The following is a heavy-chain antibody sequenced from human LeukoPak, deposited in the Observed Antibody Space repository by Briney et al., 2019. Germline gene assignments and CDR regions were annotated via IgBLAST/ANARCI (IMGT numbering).Heavy chain of an antibody. D-gene: IGHD2-2*02. V-gene: IGHV3-7*01. CDR1: GFTFSIYW. Sequence: GGSLRLSCAASGFTFSIYWMSWVRQAPGKGLGWVANIKQDGSEKYYVDSVKGGFTISRDNAKNSLYLQMNSLRAEDTAVYYCARDPAYCSSTSCYIFDYWGQGTLVTVSS. CDR3: ARDPAYCSSTSCYIFDY. J-gene: IGHJ4*02. CDR2: IKQDGSEK.